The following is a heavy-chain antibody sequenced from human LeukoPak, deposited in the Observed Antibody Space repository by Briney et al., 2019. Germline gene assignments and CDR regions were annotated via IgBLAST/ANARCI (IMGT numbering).Heavy chain of an antibody. CDR2: INPNSGGT. Sequence: VASVKVSCKASGYTFTGYYMHWVRQAPGQGLEWMGRINPNSGGTNYAQKFQGSVTMTRDTSISTAYMELSRLRSDDTAVYYCARDRITMVRGVISWFDPWGQGTLVTVSS. CDR1: GYTFTGYY. D-gene: IGHD3-10*01. J-gene: IGHJ5*02. V-gene: IGHV1-2*06. CDR3: ARDRITMVRGVISWFDP.